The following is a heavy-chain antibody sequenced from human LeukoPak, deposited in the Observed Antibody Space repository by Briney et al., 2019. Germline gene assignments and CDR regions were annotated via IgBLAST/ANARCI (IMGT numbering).Heavy chain of an antibody. CDR1: VGTFSSYA. D-gene: IGHD6-6*01. CDR3: ARADYSSSSGGYMDV. J-gene: IGHJ6*03. V-gene: IGHV1-69*05. Sequence: GSSVKVSCKXSVGTFSSYAISWVRQAPGQGLEWMGGIIPIFGTANYSQKFQGRVTITTDESTSTAYMELSSLSSEDTAVYYCARADYSSSSGGYMDVWGKGTTVTVSS. CDR2: IIPIFGTA.